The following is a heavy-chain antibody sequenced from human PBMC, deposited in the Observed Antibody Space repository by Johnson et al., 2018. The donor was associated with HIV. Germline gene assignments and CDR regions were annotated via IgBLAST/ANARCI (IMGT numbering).Heavy chain of an antibody. CDR1: GFTFSNAC. CDR2: IRSKTDGETT. Sequence: VQLVESGGGLVQPGGSLRLSCAATGFTFSNACMSWVRQVPGKGLEWVGRIRSKTDGETTDYAAPVEGRSTISRDDSKNTLYLQMNSVNTEETAVYYCTKNLITIDACDLWRQGTRVTVSS. D-gene: IGHD3-10*01. J-gene: IGHJ3*01. CDR3: TKNLITIDACDL. V-gene: IGHV3-15*01.